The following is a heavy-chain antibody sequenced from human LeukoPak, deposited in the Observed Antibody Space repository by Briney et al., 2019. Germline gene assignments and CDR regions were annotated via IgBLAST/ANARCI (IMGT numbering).Heavy chain of an antibody. CDR1: GGSISSYY. CDR2: IYYSGST. D-gene: IGHD3-3*01. J-gene: IGHJ4*02. Sequence: SETLSLTCTVSGGSISSYYWSWIRQPPGKGLEWIGYIYYSGSTNYNPSLKSRVTISVDTSKNQFSLELSSVTAADTAVYYCARGYGDFWSGYTDHWGQGTLVTVSS. CDR3: ARGYGDFWSGYTDH. V-gene: IGHV4-59*08.